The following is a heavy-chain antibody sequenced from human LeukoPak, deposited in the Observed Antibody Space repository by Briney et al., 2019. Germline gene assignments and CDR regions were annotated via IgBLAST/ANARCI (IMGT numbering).Heavy chain of an antibody. CDR1: GYSFPNYW. CDR3: ARHYDSSWFAY. CDR2: INPGDSRT. J-gene: IGHJ4*02. D-gene: IGHD6-13*01. Sequence: GESLKISCKASGYSFPNYWIAWVRHMPGKGLVWLGNINPGDSRTTYSPSFQGQVTLSADNSISTAFLHWSNLRSSDTAMYYCARHYDSSWFAYWGQGTLVAVSS. V-gene: IGHV5-51*01.